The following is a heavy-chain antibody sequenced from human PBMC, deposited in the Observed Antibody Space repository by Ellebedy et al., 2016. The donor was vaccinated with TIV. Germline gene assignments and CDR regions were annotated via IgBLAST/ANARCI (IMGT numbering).Heavy chain of an antibody. J-gene: IGHJ6*03. CDR1: GFTFSRYG. D-gene: IGHD3-10*01. CDR2: ISRSGSTI. Sequence: GGSLRLSXTASGFTFSRYGMNWVRQALGKGLEFVSYISRSGSTISYADFVKGRFTISRDNAKNSLYLHMNSLRAEDTAVYYCARYYSPQGKFYMDVWGKGTTVTVSS. V-gene: IGHV3-48*04. CDR3: ARYYSPQGKFYMDV.